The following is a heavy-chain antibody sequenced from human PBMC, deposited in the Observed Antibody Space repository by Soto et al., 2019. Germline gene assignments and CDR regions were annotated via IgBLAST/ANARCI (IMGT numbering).Heavy chain of an antibody. V-gene: IGHV4-30-2*02. CDR1: GGSISSGGYS. D-gene: IGHD2-2*01. CDR2: IYHSGST. CDR3: ARSPSPVVVPAAEPYYYYGMDV. Sequence: SETLSLTCAVSGGSISSGGYSWSWIRQPPGKGLEWIGYIYHSGSTYYNPSLKSRVTISVDTSKNQFSLKLSSVTAADTAVYYCARSPSPVVVPAAEPYYYYGMDVWGQGTTVTVSS. J-gene: IGHJ6*02.